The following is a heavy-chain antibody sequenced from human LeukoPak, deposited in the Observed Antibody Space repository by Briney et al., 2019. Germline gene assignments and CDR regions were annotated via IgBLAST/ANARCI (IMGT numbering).Heavy chain of an antibody. V-gene: IGHV3-33*01. CDR2: IWYDGSNK. CDR3: ARDFRAAPGTKDFDY. CDR1: GFTFSSYG. D-gene: IGHD6-13*01. Sequence: GGSLRLSCAASGFTFSSYGMHWVRQAPGKGLEWVAVIWYDGSNKYYADSVKGRFTISRDNSKNTLYLQMNSLRAEDTAVYYCARDFRAAPGTKDFDYCGQGTLVTVSS. J-gene: IGHJ4*02.